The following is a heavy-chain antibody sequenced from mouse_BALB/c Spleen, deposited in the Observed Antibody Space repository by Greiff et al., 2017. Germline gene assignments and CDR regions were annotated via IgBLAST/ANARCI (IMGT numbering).Heavy chain of an antibody. Sequence: VQRVESGPGLVAPSQSLSITCTVSGFSLTSYGVHWVRQPPGKGLEWLGVIWAGGSTNYNSALMSRLSISKDNSKSQVFLKMNSLQTDDTAMYYCASYYDYDGAWFAYWGQGTLVTVSA. CDR1: GFSLTSYG. J-gene: IGHJ3*01. CDR2: IWAGGST. D-gene: IGHD2-4*01. V-gene: IGHV2-9*02. CDR3: ASYYDYDGAWFAY.